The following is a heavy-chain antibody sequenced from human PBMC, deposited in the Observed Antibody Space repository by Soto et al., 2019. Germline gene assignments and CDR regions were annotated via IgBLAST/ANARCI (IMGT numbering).Heavy chain of an antibody. Sequence: QVQLQESGPGLVKPSQTLSLTCTVSGGSISSGGYYWSWIRQHPGKGLEWIGYTYYSGSTYYNPCLKSRVTISVDRSKNQFSLKLSSVTAADTAVYYCARMYRGTSMDVWGQGTTVTVPS. CDR1: GGSISSGGYY. D-gene: IGHD3-10*01. CDR3: ARMYRGTSMDV. V-gene: IGHV4-31*03. CDR2: TYYSGST. J-gene: IGHJ6*02.